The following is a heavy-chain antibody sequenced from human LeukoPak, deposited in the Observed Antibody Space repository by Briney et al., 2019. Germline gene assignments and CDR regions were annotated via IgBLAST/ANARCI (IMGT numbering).Heavy chain of an antibody. J-gene: IGHJ6*02. CDR1: GFTFSSYA. Sequence: GGSLRLSCAASGFTFSSYAMSWVRQAPGKGLEWVANIKQDGSEKYYVDSVKGRFTISRDNAKNSLYLQMNSLGAEDTAVYYCATTAIVAVESVDVWGQGTTVTVSS. V-gene: IGHV3-7*03. CDR3: ATTAIVAVESVDV. CDR2: IKQDGSEK. D-gene: IGHD2-2*01.